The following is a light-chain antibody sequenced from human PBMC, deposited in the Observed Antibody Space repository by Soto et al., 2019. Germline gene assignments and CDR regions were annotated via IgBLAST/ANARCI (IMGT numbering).Light chain of an antibody. CDR3: QQYSKWPPWT. Sequence: EIVMTQSPDTLSVSPGERATLSCRATQSVSSNLAWYQQKPGQAPRLLIYGASTRATGIPARFSGSGSGTEFTLTISSLQSEDFAVYYCQQYSKWPPWTFGQGTKVDIK. J-gene: IGKJ1*01. CDR1: QSVSSN. CDR2: GAS. V-gene: IGKV3-15*01.